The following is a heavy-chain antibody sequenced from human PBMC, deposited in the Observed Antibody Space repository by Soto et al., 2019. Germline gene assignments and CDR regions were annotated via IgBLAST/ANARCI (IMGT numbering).Heavy chain of an antibody. J-gene: IGHJ4*02. CDR3: ARDPSSGGYCPGTCFDS. D-gene: IGHD2-21*01. CDR2: ISYSGST. V-gene: IGHV4-30-4*01. Sequence: QVQLQESGPGLVKPSQTLSLTCTVSGGSISSSDYYWSWIRQPPGKAPECIGYISYSGSTNYNPSLKSRVTISVDTSTNQFSLKLSSVTAADTAVYYCARDPSSGGYCPGTCFDSWGQGTLVTVSS. CDR1: GGSISSSDYY.